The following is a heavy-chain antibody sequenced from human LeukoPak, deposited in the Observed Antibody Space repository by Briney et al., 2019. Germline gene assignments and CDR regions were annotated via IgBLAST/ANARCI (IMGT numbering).Heavy chain of an antibody. V-gene: IGHV1-69*05. CDR2: IIPIFGTA. D-gene: IGHD1-26*01. J-gene: IGHJ5*02. CDR1: GGTFSSYA. Sequence: SVKVSCKASGGTFSSYAISWVRQAPGQGLEWMGGIIPIFGTANYAQKFQGRVTITTDESTSTAYMELSSLRSEDTAVYYCVTSVMSGSYLNWFDPWGQGTLVTVSS. CDR3: VTSVMSGSYLNWFDP.